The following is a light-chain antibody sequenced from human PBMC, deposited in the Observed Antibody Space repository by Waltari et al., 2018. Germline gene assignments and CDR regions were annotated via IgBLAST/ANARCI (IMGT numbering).Light chain of an antibody. CDR2: DVN. V-gene: IGLV2-23*02. CDR3: CSYAGSAISV. J-gene: IGLJ3*02. Sequence: QSALTQTAAVSGSPGQSITISCTATTSAVGKYNLVSWYQQHPGKAPTLIIYDVNKRPSGVSNRFSGSKSGNTASLTISGLQAADEAEYYCCSYAGSAISVFGGGTKLTVL. CDR1: TSAVGKYNL.